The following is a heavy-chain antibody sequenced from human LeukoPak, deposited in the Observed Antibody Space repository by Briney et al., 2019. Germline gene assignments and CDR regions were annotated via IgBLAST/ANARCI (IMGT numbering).Heavy chain of an antibody. Sequence: SETLSLTCTVSGGSISSSSYYWGWIRQPPGKGLEWIGSIYYSGSTYYNPSLKSRVTISVDTSKNQFSLKMSSVTAADTAVYYCASQYYYDSSGYHYLNWFDPWGQGTLVTVSS. V-gene: IGHV4-39*01. CDR3: ASQYYYDSSGYHYLNWFDP. D-gene: IGHD3-22*01. CDR2: IYYSGST. CDR1: GGSISSSSYY. J-gene: IGHJ5*02.